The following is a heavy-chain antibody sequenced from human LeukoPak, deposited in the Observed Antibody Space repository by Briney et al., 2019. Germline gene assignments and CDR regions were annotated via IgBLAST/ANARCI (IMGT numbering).Heavy chain of an antibody. V-gene: IGHV3-30*18. CDR1: GFTFSSYG. Sequence: PGGSLRLSCAASGFTFSSYGMHWVRQAPGKGLEWVAVISYDGSNKYYADSVKGRFTISRDNSKNTLYLQMNSLRAEDTAVYYCAKRDIVVVTRGYYYYYGMDVWGQGTTVTVSS. D-gene: IGHD2-15*01. CDR3: AKRDIVVVTRGYYYYYGMDV. CDR2: ISYDGSNK. J-gene: IGHJ6*02.